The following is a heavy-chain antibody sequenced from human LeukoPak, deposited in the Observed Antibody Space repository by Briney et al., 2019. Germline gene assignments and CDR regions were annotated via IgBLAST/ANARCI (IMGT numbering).Heavy chain of an antibody. Sequence: PSETLSLTCTVSGGSISSYYWSWIRQPPGKGLEWIGYIYYSGSTNYNPSLKSRVTISVDTSKNQFSLKLSSVTAADTAVYYCAGSVLLWFGELLPPGYWGQGTLVTVSS. V-gene: IGHV4-59*01. CDR2: IYYSGST. D-gene: IGHD3-10*01. J-gene: IGHJ4*02. CDR3: AGSVLLWFGELLPPGY. CDR1: GGSISSYY.